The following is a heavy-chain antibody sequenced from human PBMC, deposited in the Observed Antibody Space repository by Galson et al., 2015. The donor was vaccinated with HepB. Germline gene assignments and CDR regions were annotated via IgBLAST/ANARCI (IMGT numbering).Heavy chain of an antibody. CDR2: ISYDGSNK. Sequence: SLRLSCAASGFTFSSYGMHWVRQAPGKGLEWVAVISYDGSNKYYADSVKGRFTISRDNSKNTLYLQMNSLRAEDTAVYYCAHWFHAFDIWGQGTMVTVSS. V-gene: IGHV3-30*03. CDR1: GFTFSSYG. D-gene: IGHD3-9*01. CDR3: AHWFHAFDI. J-gene: IGHJ3*02.